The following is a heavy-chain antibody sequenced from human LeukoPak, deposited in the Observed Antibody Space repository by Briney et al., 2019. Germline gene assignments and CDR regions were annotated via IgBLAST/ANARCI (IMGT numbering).Heavy chain of an antibody. CDR2: IYHSGST. CDR1: GGSISSGGYS. Sequence: SETLSLTCAVSGGSISSGGYSWSWIRQPPGKGLEWIGYIYHSGSTYYNPSLKSRVTISVDRSKNQFSLKLSSVTAADTAVYYCARGYAIDAFDIWGQGTMVAVSS. D-gene: IGHD1-1*01. V-gene: IGHV4-30-2*01. J-gene: IGHJ3*02. CDR3: ARGYAIDAFDI.